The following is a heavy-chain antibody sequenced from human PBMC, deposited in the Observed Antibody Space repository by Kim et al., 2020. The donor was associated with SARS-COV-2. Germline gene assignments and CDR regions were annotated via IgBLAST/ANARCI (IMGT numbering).Heavy chain of an antibody. CDR3: AKDRGYGGNLEDY. Sequence: PVKDRVTNARDKPKNTLYLHMNSLRAEDTAVYYCAKDRGYGGNLEDYWGQGTLVTVSS. J-gene: IGHJ4*02. D-gene: IGHD5-12*01. V-gene: IGHV3-33*03.